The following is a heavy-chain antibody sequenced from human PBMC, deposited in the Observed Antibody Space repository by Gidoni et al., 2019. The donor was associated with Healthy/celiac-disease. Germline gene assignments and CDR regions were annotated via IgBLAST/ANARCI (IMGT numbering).Heavy chain of an antibody. Sequence: QLQLQESGPGLVKPSETLSLTCTVSGGSISSSSYYWGWIRQPPGKGLEWIGSIYYSGSTYYNPSLKSRVTISVDTFKNQFSLKLSSVTAADTAVYYCARHRGYYGSGSPNWFDPWGQGTLVTVSS. CDR3: ARHRGYYGSGSPNWFDP. CDR1: GGSISSSSYY. D-gene: IGHD3-10*01. CDR2: IYYSGST. J-gene: IGHJ5*02. V-gene: IGHV4-39*01.